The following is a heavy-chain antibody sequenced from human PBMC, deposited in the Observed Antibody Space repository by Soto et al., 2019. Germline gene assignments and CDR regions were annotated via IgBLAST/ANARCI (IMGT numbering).Heavy chain of an antibody. Sequence: EVQLVESGGGLVQPGGSLRLSCAASGFTFSSYWMSWVRQAPGKGLEWVANIKQDGSEKYYVDSVKGRFTISRDNAKNSLYLQMNSLRAEDTAVYYCAREHCSGGSCPLDAFDIWGQGTMVTVSS. CDR2: IKQDGSEK. CDR3: AREHCSGGSCPLDAFDI. V-gene: IGHV3-7*01. D-gene: IGHD2-15*01. CDR1: GFTFSSYW. J-gene: IGHJ3*02.